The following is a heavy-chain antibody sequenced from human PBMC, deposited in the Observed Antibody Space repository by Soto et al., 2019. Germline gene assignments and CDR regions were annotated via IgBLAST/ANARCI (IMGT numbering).Heavy chain of an antibody. CDR3: ARGSAWPNDFFDP. Sequence: QVQLQESGPGLVKASATLSLTCTVSRDSVTSVNNYWSWIRQPPGKGLEWIGYVSYEGSVNYEPTLKSRLTISLDAPKNQFSLHLTAVTAADTALYFCARGSAWPNDFFDPWGQGIRVIVSS. CDR2: VSYEGSV. V-gene: IGHV4-61*01. J-gene: IGHJ5*02. CDR1: RDSVTSVNNY. D-gene: IGHD6-19*01.